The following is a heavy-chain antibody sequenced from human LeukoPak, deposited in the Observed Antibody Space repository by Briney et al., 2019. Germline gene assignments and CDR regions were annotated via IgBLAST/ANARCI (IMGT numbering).Heavy chain of an antibody. D-gene: IGHD6-6*01. V-gene: IGHV4-4*07. CDR2: IFSSGKT. CDR1: GVSISNYY. J-gene: IGHJ6*03. Sequence: SETLSLTCTVSGVSISNYYWSWIRQPAGKGLERIGRIFSSGKTNYNPSLKSQVTMSVDTSNNQFSLSLSSVTAADTAVYFCARLTYSDSSQFYYYYYYLDVWGKGTTVTVSS. CDR3: ARLTYSDSSQFYYYYYYLDV.